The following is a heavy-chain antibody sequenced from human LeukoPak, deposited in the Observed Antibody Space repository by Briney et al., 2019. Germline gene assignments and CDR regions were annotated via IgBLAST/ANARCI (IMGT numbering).Heavy chain of an antibody. CDR1: GFTFSSYA. D-gene: IGHD3-16*02. CDR2: ISGSGGST. CDR3: AKIKGMITFGGVIVY. J-gene: IGHJ4*02. V-gene: IGHV3-23*01. Sequence: PGGSLRLSCAASGFTFSSYAMSWVRQAPGKGLEWVSAISGSGGSTYYADSVKGRFTISRDNSKHTLYLQMNSLIPEDSAVYYCAKIKGMITFGGVIVYWGQGTLVTVSS.